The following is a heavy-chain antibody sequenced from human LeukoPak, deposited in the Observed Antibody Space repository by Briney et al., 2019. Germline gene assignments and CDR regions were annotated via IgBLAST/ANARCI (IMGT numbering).Heavy chain of an antibody. CDR3: ARVGGYGDYGIDY. J-gene: IGHJ4*02. CDR2: IYTSGST. V-gene: IGHV4-61*02. D-gene: IGHD4-17*01. Sequence: PSQTLSLTCTVSGGSISSGSYYWSWLRQPAGKGLEWIGRIYTSGSTNYNPSLQSRVTISVDTSKNQFSLKLSSVTAADTAVYYCARVGGYGDYGIDYWGQGTLLTVSS. CDR1: GGSISSGSYY.